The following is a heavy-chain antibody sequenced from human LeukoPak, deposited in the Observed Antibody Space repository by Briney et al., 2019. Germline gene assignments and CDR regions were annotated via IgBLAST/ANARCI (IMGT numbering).Heavy chain of an antibody. V-gene: IGHV1-18*01. CDR2: ISAYNGNT. D-gene: IGHD5-18*01. CDR3: AGDSRLYTAMGLFDY. Sequence: ASVKVSCKASGYTFTSYGISWVRQAPGQGLEWMGWISAYNGNTNYAQKLQGRVTMTTDTSTSTAYMELRSLRSDDTAVYYCAGDSRLYTAMGLFDYWGQGTLVTVSS. CDR1: GYTFTSYG. J-gene: IGHJ4*02.